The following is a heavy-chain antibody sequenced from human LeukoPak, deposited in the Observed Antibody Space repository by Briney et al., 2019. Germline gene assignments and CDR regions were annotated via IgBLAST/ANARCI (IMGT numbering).Heavy chain of an antibody. Sequence: GGTLRLSCTVSGFTVSSNSMSWVRQSPGKELESFSFIYSDNTHYSDSVKGRFTISRDNSKNTLYLQMNSLRAEDTAVYYCARRAGAYSHPYDYWGQGTLVTVSS. CDR2: IYSDNT. CDR3: ARRAGAYSHPYDY. J-gene: IGHJ4*02. D-gene: IGHD4/OR15-4a*01. CDR1: GFTVSSNS. V-gene: IGHV3-53*01.